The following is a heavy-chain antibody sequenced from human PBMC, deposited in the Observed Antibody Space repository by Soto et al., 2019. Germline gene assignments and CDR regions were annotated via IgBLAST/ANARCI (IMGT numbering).Heavy chain of an antibody. CDR2: MHHIGNT. D-gene: IGHD4-4*01. J-gene: IGHJ4*02. CDR1: GASFSNNNW. V-gene: IGHV4-4*02. CDR3: TKNSDYALEY. Sequence: SETLSLTCDVSGASFSNNNWWICVRQPPGEGLEWIGEMHHIGNTNYNPSLKSRVTMSVDTSKNQFFLKLNSVTAADTAVYYCTKNSDYALEYWGQGILVTVSP.